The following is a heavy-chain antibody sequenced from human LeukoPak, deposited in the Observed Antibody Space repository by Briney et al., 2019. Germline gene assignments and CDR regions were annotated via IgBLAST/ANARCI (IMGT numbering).Heavy chain of an antibody. CDR1: GFTFDDYA. V-gene: IGHV3-30*02. Sequence: GGSLRLSCAASGFTFDDYAMHWVRQAPGKGLEWVAFGRYDGSNKNYADSVQGRFTISRDNSKSTLYLHTTSLRTEDTAVYYCAKRPPGSGLDYWGQGTLVTVSS. CDR3: AKRPPGSGLDY. CDR2: GRYDGSNK. D-gene: IGHD3-10*01. J-gene: IGHJ4*02.